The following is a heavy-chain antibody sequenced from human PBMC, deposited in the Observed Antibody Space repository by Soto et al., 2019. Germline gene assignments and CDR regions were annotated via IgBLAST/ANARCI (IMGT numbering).Heavy chain of an antibody. CDR1: GFTFSSYA. Sequence: QVQLVESGGGVVQPGRSLRLSCAASGFTFSSYAMHWVRQAPGKGLEWVAVISDDGNNKYYADPVKGRFTISRDNSKNTLYLQMNSLRAEDTAVYYCAILHCSGGSCYSFDYYFDLWGRGTLVTVSS. D-gene: IGHD2-15*01. CDR3: AILHCSGGSCYSFDYYFDL. J-gene: IGHJ2*01. V-gene: IGHV3-30-3*01. CDR2: ISDDGNNK.